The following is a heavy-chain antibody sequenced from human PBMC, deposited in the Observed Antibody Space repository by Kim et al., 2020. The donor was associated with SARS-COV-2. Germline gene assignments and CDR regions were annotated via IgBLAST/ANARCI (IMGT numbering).Heavy chain of an antibody. Sequence: GGSLRLSCAASGFTFSDYYMSWIRQAPGKGLEWVSYISSSGSTIYYADSVKGRFTISRDNAKNSLYLQMNSLRAEDTAVYYCARVKRAADWYYGMDVWGQGPTVTVSS. D-gene: IGHD3-9*01. CDR2: ISSSGSTI. V-gene: IGHV3-11*04. CDR1: GFTFSDYY. CDR3: ARVKRAADWYYGMDV. J-gene: IGHJ6*02.